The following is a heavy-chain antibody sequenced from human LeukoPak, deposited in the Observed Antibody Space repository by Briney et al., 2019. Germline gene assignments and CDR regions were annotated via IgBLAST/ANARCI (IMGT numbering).Heavy chain of an antibody. V-gene: IGHV1-2*02. Sequence: GASVTVSCKASGYTFTGYYMHWVRQAPGQGLEWMGWINPNSGGTNYAQKFEGRVTMTRDTSISTADMELSSLTSEDTAVYYCAKGNGSLGLNYLNYWGRGTLVTVSS. CDR2: INPNSGGT. CDR3: AKGNGSLGLNYLNY. J-gene: IGHJ4*02. D-gene: IGHD6-13*01. CDR1: GYTFTGYY.